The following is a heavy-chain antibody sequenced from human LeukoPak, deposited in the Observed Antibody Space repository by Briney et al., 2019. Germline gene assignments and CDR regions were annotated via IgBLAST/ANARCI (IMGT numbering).Heavy chain of an antibody. D-gene: IGHD4/OR15-4a*01. V-gene: IGHV3-15*01. CDR2: IKSKTDGGTR. CDR3: TTFDYAAFLI. Sequence: PGGSLRLSCAPSGFTSSNAWMSWVRQAPGKGLEWVGRIKSKTDGGTRDYAAPVKGRFTISRDDSKNTLYLQMNSLKTEDTAVYYCTTFDYAAFLIWGQGTMVTVSS. J-gene: IGHJ3*02. CDR1: GFTSSNAW.